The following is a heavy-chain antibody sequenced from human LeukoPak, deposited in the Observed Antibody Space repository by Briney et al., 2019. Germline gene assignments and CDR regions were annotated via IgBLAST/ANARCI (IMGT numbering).Heavy chain of an antibody. D-gene: IGHD3-22*01. CDR2: IYTSGST. CDR1: GGSIGNYY. V-gene: IGHV4-4*07. J-gene: IGHJ3*02. Sequence: PSETLSLTCSVSGGSIGNYYWSWIRQPAGKGLEWIGRIYTSGSTNYNPSLKSRVTMSVDTSKNQFSLKLSSVTAADTAVYYCARDRPDYYDSSEGGYNAFDIWGQGTMVTVSS. CDR3: ARDRPDYYDSSEGGYNAFDI.